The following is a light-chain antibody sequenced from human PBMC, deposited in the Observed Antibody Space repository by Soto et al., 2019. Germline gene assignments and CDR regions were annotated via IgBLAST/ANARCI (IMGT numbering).Light chain of an antibody. CDR1: SSDVGRYNY. CDR3: GSYATIKNFDA. CDR2: EVS. V-gene: IGLV2-8*01. J-gene: IGLJ1*01. Sequence: QSVLTQPPSASGSPGQLVTISCTGSSSDVGRYNYVSWYQQHPGKAPKLIIYEVSKRPSGVPDRFSGSKSGNTASLTVSGLQAEDESDNYCGSYATIKNFDAFGTGSKVTVL.